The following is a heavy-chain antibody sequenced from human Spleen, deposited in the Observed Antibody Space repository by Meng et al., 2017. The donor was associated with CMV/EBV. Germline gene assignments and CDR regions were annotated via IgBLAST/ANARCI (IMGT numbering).Heavy chain of an antibody. D-gene: IGHD2-15*01. CDR1: GYTFTAHY. CDR2: IMPIFGAP. V-gene: IGHV1-69*06. Sequence: SVKVSCKASGYTFTAHYFHWVRQAPGQGLEWMGSIMPIFGAPNYSQKFQGRVTITADKSTSTAYMELSSLRSEDTAVYYCARAGYCSGGSCSNHPYYYYYYYVMDVWGQGTTVTVSS. J-gene: IGHJ6*02. CDR3: ARAGYCSGGSCSNHPYYYYYYYVMDV.